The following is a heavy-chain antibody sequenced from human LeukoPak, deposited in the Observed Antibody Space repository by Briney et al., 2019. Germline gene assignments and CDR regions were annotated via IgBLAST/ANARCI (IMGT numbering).Heavy chain of an antibody. CDR1: GFAVDNNY. CDR3: AKGPVVREIIGYFDH. V-gene: IGHV3-53*05. D-gene: IGHD3-10*01. Sequence: GSLRLSCVASGFAVDNNYMSWVRRAPGKGLECVSVIYYNGSASYADSVKGRFTISRDNAKNSLYLQMNSLRAEDTALYYCAKGPVVREIIGYFDHWGQGTLVTVSS. CDR2: IYYNGSA. J-gene: IGHJ4*02.